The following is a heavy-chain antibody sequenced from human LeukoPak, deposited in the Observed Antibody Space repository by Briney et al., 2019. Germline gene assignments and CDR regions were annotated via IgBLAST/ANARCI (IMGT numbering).Heavy chain of an antibody. CDR2: INT. V-gene: IGHV3-23*01. J-gene: IGHJ3*02. CDR1: GFTFSSYA. Sequence: GGSLRLSCAASGFTFSSYAMSWVRQPPGKGLEWVSSINTYNADSVKGRFTISRENSKNRLYLQMNSLRADDTAVYFCARTSLRYFGSGSYSLDVFDIWGQGTMVTVSS. D-gene: IGHD3-10*01. CDR3: ARTSLRYFGSGSYSLDVFDI.